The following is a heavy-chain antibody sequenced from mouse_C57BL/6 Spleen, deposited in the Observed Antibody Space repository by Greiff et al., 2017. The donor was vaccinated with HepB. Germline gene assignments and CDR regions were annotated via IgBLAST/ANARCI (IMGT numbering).Heavy chain of an antibody. CDR2: ISYDGSN. Sequence: EVKLMESGPGLVKPSQSLSLTCSVTGYSITSGYYWNWIRQFPGNKLEWMGYISYDGSNNYNPSLKNRISITRDTSKNQFFLKLNSVTTEDTATYYCARVSNYYFDYWGQGTTLTVSS. V-gene: IGHV3-6*01. D-gene: IGHD2-5*01. J-gene: IGHJ2*01. CDR1: GYSITSGYY. CDR3: ARVSNYYFDY.